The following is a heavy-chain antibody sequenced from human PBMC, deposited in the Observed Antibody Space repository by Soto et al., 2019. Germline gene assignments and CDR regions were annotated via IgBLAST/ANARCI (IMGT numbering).Heavy chain of an antibody. J-gene: IGHJ5*02. CDR3: ARMGDFWSGPGELDP. CDR1: GGSTSSSSYY. D-gene: IGHD3-3*01. V-gene: IGHV4-39*01. Sequence: SETLSLTCTVSGGSTSSSSYYWGWIRQPPGKGLEWIGSIYYSGSTYYNPSLKSRVTISVDTSKNQFSLKLSSVTAADTAVYYCARMGDFWSGPGELDPWGQGTLVTVSS. CDR2: IYYSGST.